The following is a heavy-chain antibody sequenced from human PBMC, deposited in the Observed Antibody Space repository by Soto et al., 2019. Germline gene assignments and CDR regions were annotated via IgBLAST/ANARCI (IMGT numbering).Heavy chain of an antibody. CDR3: AKGDIVVVVAAPDYGMDV. Sequence: GGSLRLSCGTSGFTFNSYAMIWDVRTPGKGLEWVSAISGSGGSTYYADSLKGRFTISRDNSKNTLYLQMNSLRAEDTAVYYCAKGDIVVVVAAPDYGMDVWGQGTTVTVSS. J-gene: IGHJ6*02. CDR1: GFTFNSYA. V-gene: IGHV3-23*01. CDR2: ISGSGGST. D-gene: IGHD2-15*01.